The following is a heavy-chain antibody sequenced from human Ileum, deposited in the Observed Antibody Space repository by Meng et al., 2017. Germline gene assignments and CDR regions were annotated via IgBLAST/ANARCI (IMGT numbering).Heavy chain of an antibody. CDR3: ARAGGYCSGGSCFPSGD. Sequence: GGSLRLSCAASGFTFSTYWMNWGRQAPGKGLEWVADIRQDGSEMYYVDSVKGRFTISRDNVENSLYLQMNNLRAEDTAVYYCARAGGYCSGGSCFPSGDWGQGTLVTVSS. V-gene: IGHV3-7*01. D-gene: IGHD2-15*01. J-gene: IGHJ4*02. CDR1: GFTFSTYW. CDR2: IRQDGSEM.